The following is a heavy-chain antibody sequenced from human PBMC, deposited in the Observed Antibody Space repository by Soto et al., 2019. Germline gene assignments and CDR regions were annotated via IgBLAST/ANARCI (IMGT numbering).Heavy chain of an antibody. CDR2: INHSGST. J-gene: IGHJ5*02. CDR1: GGSFSGYY. V-gene: IGHV4-34*01. D-gene: IGHD3-3*01. CDR3: ARNTRITIFGVVTLNNWFDP. Sequence: SETLSLTCAVYGGSFSGYYWSWIRQPPGKGLEWIGEINHSGSTNYNPSLKSRVTISVDTSKNQFSLKLSSVTAADTAVYYCARNTRITIFGVVTLNNWFDPWGQGTLVTVS.